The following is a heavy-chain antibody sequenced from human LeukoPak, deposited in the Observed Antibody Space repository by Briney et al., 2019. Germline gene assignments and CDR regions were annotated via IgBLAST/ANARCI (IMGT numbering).Heavy chain of an antibody. J-gene: IGHJ5*02. CDR3: ARDLGITMVRGVKLPNWFDP. V-gene: IGHV3-30*02. D-gene: IGHD3-10*01. Sequence: PGGSLRLSCAASGFTFSSYGMHWVRQAPGKGLEWVAFIRYDGSNKYYADSVKGRFTISRDNAKNSLYLQMNSLRAEDTAVYYCARDLGITMVRGVKLPNWFDPWGQGTLVTVSS. CDR2: IRYDGSNK. CDR1: GFTFSSYG.